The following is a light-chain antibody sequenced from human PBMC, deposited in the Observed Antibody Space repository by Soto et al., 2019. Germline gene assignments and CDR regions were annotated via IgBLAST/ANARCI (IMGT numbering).Light chain of an antibody. Sequence: QSVLTQPASVSGSPGQSITISCIGTSSDVGAYNYVSWYQQLPGKAPKLMIYEVSNRPSGISNRFSGSKSGNTASLTISGLQTEDEADYYCNSRASATTYVFGPLTKVTVL. J-gene: IGLJ1*01. CDR2: EVS. CDR3: NSRASATTYV. CDR1: SSDVGAYNY. V-gene: IGLV2-14*01.